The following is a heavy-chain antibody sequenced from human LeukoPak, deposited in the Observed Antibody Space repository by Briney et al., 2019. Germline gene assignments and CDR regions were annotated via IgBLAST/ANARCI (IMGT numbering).Heavy chain of an antibody. CDR1: GFTFSSYA. D-gene: IGHD3-3*01. V-gene: IGHV3-23*01. CDR3: AKPRGGFWSGYYAFDP. J-gene: IGHJ5*02. Sequence: PGGSLRLSCAASGFTFSSYAMSWVRQAPGKGLEWVSGSSGSDGSTYYADSVKGRFTISRDNSKNTLYLQMNSLRAEDTAVYYCAKPRGGFWSGYYAFDPWGQGTLVTVSS. CDR2: SSGSDGST.